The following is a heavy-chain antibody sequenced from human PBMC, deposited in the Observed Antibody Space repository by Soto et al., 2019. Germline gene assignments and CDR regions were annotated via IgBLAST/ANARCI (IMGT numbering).Heavy chain of an antibody. D-gene: IGHD1-26*01. CDR2: FDPEDGAT. J-gene: IGHJ4*02. CDR3: AAGGARRLHAPCDY. V-gene: IGHV1-24*01. CDR1: GHTLTELS. Sequence: QVQLLQSGAEVKKPGASVKVSCKVSGHTLTELSMHWVRQAPGRGLEWMGGFDPEDGATIFAQKFQGRVTRTEDTSTDSTLVELPRRRSEDTAVYYCAAGGARRLHAPCDYWGQGTLVTSSS.